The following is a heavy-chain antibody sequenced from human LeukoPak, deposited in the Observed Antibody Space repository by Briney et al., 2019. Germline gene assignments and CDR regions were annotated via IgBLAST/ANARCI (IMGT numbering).Heavy chain of an antibody. D-gene: IGHD3-10*01. J-gene: IGHJ5*02. CDR2: TYYRSKWYN. CDR1: GDSVSSNTAA. V-gene: IGHV6-1*01. Sequence: SQTLSLTCAISGDSVSSNTAAWAWIRQSPPRGLEWLGGTYYRSKWYNDYAGSVKSRITINPDTSKNQFSLPLNSVTPEDPAIYYCARARGVDWFDSWGQGTLVTVSS. CDR3: ARARGVDWFDS.